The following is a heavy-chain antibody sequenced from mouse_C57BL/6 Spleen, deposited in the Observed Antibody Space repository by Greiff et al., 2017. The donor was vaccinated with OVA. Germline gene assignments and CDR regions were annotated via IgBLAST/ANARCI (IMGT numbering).Heavy chain of an antibody. J-gene: IGHJ4*01. V-gene: IGHV14-1*01. Sequence: VQLQQSGAELVRPGASVKLSCTASGFNIKDYYMHWVKQRPEQGLEWIGRIDPEDGDTEYASQFQGKATMTADTSSNTAYLQLSSLTSEDTAVYYCTTSGRPHAMDYWGQGTSVTVSS. D-gene: IGHD3-2*02. CDR2: IDPEDGDT. CDR3: TTSGRPHAMDY. CDR1: GFNIKDYY.